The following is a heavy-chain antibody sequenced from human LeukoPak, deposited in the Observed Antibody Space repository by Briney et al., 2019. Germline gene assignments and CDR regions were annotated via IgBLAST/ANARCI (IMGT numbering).Heavy chain of an antibody. J-gene: IGHJ6*02. CDR1: GYTLTELS. CDR3: EALGMVTYGMDV. Sequence: ASVKVSCKVSGYTLTELSMHWVRQAPGKGLEWMGGFDPEDGETIYAQKFQGRVTMTEDTSTDTAYMELSSLRSEDTAVYYCEALGMVTYGMDVWGQGTTVTVSS. D-gene: IGHD2-21*02. CDR2: FDPEDGET. V-gene: IGHV1-24*01.